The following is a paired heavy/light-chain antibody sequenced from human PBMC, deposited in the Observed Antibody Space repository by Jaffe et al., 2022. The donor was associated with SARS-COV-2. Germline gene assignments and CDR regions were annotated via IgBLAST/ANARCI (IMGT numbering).Light chain of an antibody. CDR2: DAS. CDR1: QHIGSY. J-gene: IGKJ4*01. V-gene: IGKV3-11*01. Sequence: EIGLTQSPATLSLSPGERASLSCRASQHIGSYLAWYQQKPGQAPRLLIYDASNRATDIPARFSGSGSGTDFTLTISNLEPEDFALYYCQEGSDRLTFGGGTRVEIK. CDR3: QEGSDRLT.
Heavy chain of an antibody. CDR2: IGHDSSYK. D-gene: IGHD3-16*01. CDR1: GFNFGVYG. V-gene: IGHV3-33*01. Sequence: QVQLVESGGGVVQPGGSLRLSCAASGFNFGVYGMHWVRQTPGKGLERVATIGHDSSYKYYAESVRGRFSISRDNSEDTLYLQLNSLRPEDTAIYYCARDLGRGRYCDYWGQGTLVTVSS. CDR3: ARDLGRGRYCDY. J-gene: IGHJ4*01.